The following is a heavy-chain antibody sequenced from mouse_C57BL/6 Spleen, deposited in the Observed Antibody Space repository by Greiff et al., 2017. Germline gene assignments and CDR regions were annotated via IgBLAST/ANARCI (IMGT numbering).Heavy chain of an antibody. Sequence: VQLKESGGGLVKPGGSLKLSCAASGFTFSSYAMSWVRQTPATRLACVATISDGGSYTYYPDNVQGRFTISRDNAKNNLYLQMSHLTSEDTAMYYCARAPYYYGSSYWDYWGKGTTLTVSS. D-gene: IGHD1-1*01. CDR3: ARAPYYYGSSYWDY. V-gene: IGHV5-4*01. J-gene: IGHJ2*01. CDR2: ISDGGSYT. CDR1: GFTFSSYA.